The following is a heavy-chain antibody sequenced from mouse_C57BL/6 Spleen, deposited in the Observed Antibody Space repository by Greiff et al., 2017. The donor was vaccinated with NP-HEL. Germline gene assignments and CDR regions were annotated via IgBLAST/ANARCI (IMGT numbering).Heavy chain of an antibody. V-gene: IGHV1-42*01. CDR3: ARGYY. CDR2: INPSTGGT. Sequence: EVQGVESGPELVKPGASVKISCKASGYSFTGYYMNWVKQSPEKSLEWIGEINPSTGGTTYNQKFKAKATLTVDKSSSTAYMQLKSLTSEDSAVYYCARGYYWGQGTTLTVSS. J-gene: IGHJ2*01. CDR1: GYSFTGYY.